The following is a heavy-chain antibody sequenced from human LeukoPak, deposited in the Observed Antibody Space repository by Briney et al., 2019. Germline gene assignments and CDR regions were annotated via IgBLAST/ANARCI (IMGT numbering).Heavy chain of an antibody. J-gene: IGHJ4*02. V-gene: IGHV3-33*01. CDR1: GFTFSSYG. D-gene: IGHD6-13*01. CDR3: ASHNSSSWYDFDY. CDR2: IWYDGSNK. Sequence: PGGSLRLSCAASGFTFSSYGMHWVRQAPGKGLEWVTVIWYDGSNKYYADSVKGRFTISRDNSKNTLYLQMNSLRAEDTAVYYCASHNSSSWYDFDYWGQGTLVTVSS.